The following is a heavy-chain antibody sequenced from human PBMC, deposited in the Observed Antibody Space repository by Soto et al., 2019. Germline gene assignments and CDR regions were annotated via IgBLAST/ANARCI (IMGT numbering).Heavy chain of an antibody. J-gene: IGHJ6*02. CDR3: ARSWVTGKGGLDV. D-gene: IGHD2-21*02. CDR1: GYTFTSYG. Sequence: QVQLVQSGAEVKKPGASVKVSCKASGYTFTSYGFSWVRQAPGQGLEWMGWISGYTGNTNYAQKIQGRVTMTTATSTSTAHMELRSLISDATAVYYCARSWVTGKGGLDVWGQGTTVTVSS. V-gene: IGHV1-18*01. CDR2: ISGYTGNT.